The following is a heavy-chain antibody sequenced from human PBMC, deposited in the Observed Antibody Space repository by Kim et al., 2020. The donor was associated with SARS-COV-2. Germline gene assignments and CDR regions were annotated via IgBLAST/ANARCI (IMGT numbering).Heavy chain of an antibody. D-gene: IGHD3-10*01. V-gene: IGHV3-30*04. CDR2: ISYDGSNK. CDR1: GFTFSSYA. J-gene: IGHJ4*02. Sequence: GGSLRLSCAASGFTFSSYAMHWVRQAPGKGLEWVAVISYDGSNKYYADSVKGRFTISRENSKNTLYLQMNSLRAEDTAVYYCARDTGPGGWFGSVEYWGQGTLVTVSS. CDR3: ARDTGPGGWFGSVEY.